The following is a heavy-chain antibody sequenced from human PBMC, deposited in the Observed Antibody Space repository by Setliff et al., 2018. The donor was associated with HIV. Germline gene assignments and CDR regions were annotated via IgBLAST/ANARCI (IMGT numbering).Heavy chain of an antibody. Sequence: ASVKVSCKSSGFSFSRHYMHWVRQAPGEGLEWVAMINPSDGIPSYAQKFQDRVVVTRDTSRSIVYMELSSLLSEDTAVYFCTRAFPPMIPAAFDIWGLGILVTVSS. CDR1: GFSFSRHY. V-gene: IGHV1-46*01. J-gene: IGHJ3*02. CDR3: TRAFPPMIPAAFDI. D-gene: IGHD3-16*01. CDR2: INPSDGIP.